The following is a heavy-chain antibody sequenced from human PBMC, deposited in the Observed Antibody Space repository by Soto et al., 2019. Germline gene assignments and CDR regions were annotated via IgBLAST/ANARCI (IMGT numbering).Heavy chain of an antibody. Sequence: GGSLRLSCAASGFTFSSYGMHWVRQAPGKGLEWVAFISSDGGDKNFADSVKGRFTISRDNFKNTLYLEITSLRAEDTAVYYCVKDNGGWYGPFDDWGQGALVTVSS. CDR2: ISSDGGDK. CDR1: GFTFSSYG. D-gene: IGHD6-19*01. V-gene: IGHV3-30*18. CDR3: VKDNGGWYGPFDD. J-gene: IGHJ4*02.